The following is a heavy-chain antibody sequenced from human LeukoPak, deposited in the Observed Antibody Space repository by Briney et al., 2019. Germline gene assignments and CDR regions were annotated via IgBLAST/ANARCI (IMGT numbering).Heavy chain of an antibody. CDR1: EYIFTGHY. CDR2: INPSGGST. V-gene: IGHV1-46*01. J-gene: IGHJ3*02. CDR3: ARDMGRTMVRGFDAFDI. D-gene: IGHD3-10*01. Sequence: ASVKVSCKASEYIFTGHYIHWVRQAPGQGLEWMGIINPSGGSTSYAQKFQGRVTMTRDTSTSTVYMELSSLRSEDTAVYYCARDMGRTMVRGFDAFDIWGQGTMVTVSS.